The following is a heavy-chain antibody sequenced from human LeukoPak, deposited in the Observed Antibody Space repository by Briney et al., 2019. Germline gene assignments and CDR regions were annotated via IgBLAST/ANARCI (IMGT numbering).Heavy chain of an antibody. J-gene: IGHJ5*02. CDR3: ARAGSVRGVMSWFDP. V-gene: IGHV5-51*01. Sequence: GESLQISCKGSGYSFTSYWIGWVRQMPGKGLEWMGIIYPGDSDTRYSPSFQGQVTISADKSISTAYLQWSSLKASDTAMYYCARAGSVRGVMSWFDPWGQGTLVTVSS. CDR2: IYPGDSDT. CDR1: GYSFTSYW. D-gene: IGHD3-10*01.